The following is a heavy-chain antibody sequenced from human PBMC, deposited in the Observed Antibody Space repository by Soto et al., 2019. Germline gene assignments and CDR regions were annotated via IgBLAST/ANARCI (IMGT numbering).Heavy chain of an antibody. J-gene: IGHJ6*02. Sequence: QVQLVQSGAEVKKPGASVKVSCKASGYTFTSYDINWVRQATGQGLEWRGWMNPNSGNTGYAQKFQGRVTMTRNTSITTAYLELSSLRSEDTAVYYCARGDNFYDGMDVWGQGTTVTVSS. V-gene: IGHV1-8*01. CDR2: MNPNSGNT. D-gene: IGHD3-9*01. CDR3: ARGDNFYDGMDV. CDR1: GYTFTSYD.